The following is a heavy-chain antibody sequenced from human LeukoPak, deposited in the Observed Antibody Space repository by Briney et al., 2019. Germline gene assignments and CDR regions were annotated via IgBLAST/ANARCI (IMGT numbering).Heavy chain of an antibody. Sequence: GGLRLSCAASGFTFSSYSMNWVRQAPGKGLEWVSSISSSSSSSYIYYADSVKGRFTISRDNAKNSLYLQMNSLRAEDTAVYYCARDLPATASYTFDYWGQGTLVTVSS. CDR3: ARDLPATASYTFDY. J-gene: IGHJ4*02. D-gene: IGHD2-21*02. CDR2: ISSSSSSSYI. CDR1: GFTFSSYS. V-gene: IGHV3-21*01.